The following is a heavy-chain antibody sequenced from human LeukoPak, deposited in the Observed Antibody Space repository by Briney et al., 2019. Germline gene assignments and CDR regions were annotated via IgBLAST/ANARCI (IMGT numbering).Heavy chain of an antibody. CDR2: ISGSGGST. CDR3: GKDGIVVVVAATVPDY. V-gene: IGHV3-23*01. J-gene: IGHJ4*02. D-gene: IGHD2-15*01. CDR1: GFTFSSYA. Sequence: PGGSLRLSCAASGFTFSSYAMSWVRQAPGKGLEWVSAISGSGGSTYYADSVKGRFTISRDNSKNTLYLQMNSLRAEDTAVYYCGKDGIVVVVAATVPDYWGQGTLVTVSS.